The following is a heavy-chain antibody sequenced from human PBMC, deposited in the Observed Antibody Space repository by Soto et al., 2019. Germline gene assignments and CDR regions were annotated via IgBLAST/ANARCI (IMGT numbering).Heavy chain of an antibody. V-gene: IGHV4-4*07. J-gene: IGHJ4*02. CDR2: IFSSGST. D-gene: IGHD5-12*01. CDR3: AREGSYSAYNFAHGIQLWSFDF. CDR1: GGSINTFY. Sequence: SETLSLTCTVSGGSINTFYWSWVRQPAGKGLEWIGRIFSSGSTSFNPSLESRVAMSVDTSKNHFSLNLSSVIAADMAVYYCAREGSYSAYNFAHGIQLWSFDFWGQGALVTVSS.